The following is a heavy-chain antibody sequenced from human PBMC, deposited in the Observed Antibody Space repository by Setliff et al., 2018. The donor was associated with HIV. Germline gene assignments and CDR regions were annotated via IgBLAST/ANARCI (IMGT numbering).Heavy chain of an antibody. V-gene: IGHV4-4*08. Sequence: PSETLSLTCTVSGGSISSYYWSWIRQPPGKGLEWIGYIYTSGSTNYNPSLKSRVTISVDTSKNQFSLKLSSVTATDTAVYYCARGIPQREYSTSSRLVDYWGQGTLVTVSS. CDR2: IYTSGST. J-gene: IGHJ4*02. CDR1: GGSISSYY. D-gene: IGHD6-6*01. CDR3: ARGIPQREYSTSSRLVDY.